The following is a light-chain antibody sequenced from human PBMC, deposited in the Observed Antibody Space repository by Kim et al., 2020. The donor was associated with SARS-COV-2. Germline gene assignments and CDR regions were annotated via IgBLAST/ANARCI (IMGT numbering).Light chain of an antibody. CDR3: QQYSRDSRT. CDR1: QGIGTW. V-gene: IGKV1-5*01. CDR2: DAS. J-gene: IGKJ1*01. Sequence: SIGDRITITCRASQGIGTWLAWYQQKPGKAPKLLIFDASSLQSGVPSRFSGSGSGTQFTLTISSLQPDDFGTYFCQQYSRDSRTFGQGTKVEIK.